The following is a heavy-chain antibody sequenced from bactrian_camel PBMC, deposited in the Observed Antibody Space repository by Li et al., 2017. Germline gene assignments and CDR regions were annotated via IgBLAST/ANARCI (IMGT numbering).Heavy chain of an antibody. J-gene: IGHJ4*01. CDR2: VYPDSGST. CDR1: GYTYSSIC. Sequence: QVQLVESGGGSVQPGGSLRLSCAASGYTYSSICMGWFRQAPGKEREAVAAVYPDSGSTYYADSVKGPTYADSVKGRFTISPGNATNTVSLQMNSLKPEDTAMYYCAADRMACLRPSVQLEAYNFWGQGTQVTVS. CDR3: AADRMACLRPSVQLEAYNF. V-gene: IGHV3S1*01.